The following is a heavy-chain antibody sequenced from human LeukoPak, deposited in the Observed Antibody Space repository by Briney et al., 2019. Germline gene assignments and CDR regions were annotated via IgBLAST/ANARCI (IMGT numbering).Heavy chain of an antibody. CDR2: VYYSGST. CDR1: GVSISSGDYY. J-gene: IGHJ4*02. CDR3: ARQGASGWYLDY. D-gene: IGHD6-19*01. Sequence: PSETLSLTCTVSGVSISSGDYYWGWIRQPPGKGLEWIGYVYYSGSTHYNPSLKSRLTISVDASKNQFSLKLSSVTAADTAVYYCARQGASGWYLDYWGQGTLVTVSS. V-gene: IGHV4-61*05.